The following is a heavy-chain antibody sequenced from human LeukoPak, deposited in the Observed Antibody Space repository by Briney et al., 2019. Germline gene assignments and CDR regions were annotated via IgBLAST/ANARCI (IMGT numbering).Heavy chain of an antibody. CDR1: GYTFISYG. CDR3: AREAWQQLGSLYFDL. V-gene: IGHV1-18*01. D-gene: IGHD6-13*01. Sequence: ASVKVSCKTSGYTFISYGISWVRQAPRQGLEWMGWISPYNGNTNYAQKFQGRVTMTTDTTASTAYMELRSLRFDDTAVYHCAREAWQQLGSLYFDLWGRGTLATVSS. J-gene: IGHJ2*01. CDR2: ISPYNGNT.